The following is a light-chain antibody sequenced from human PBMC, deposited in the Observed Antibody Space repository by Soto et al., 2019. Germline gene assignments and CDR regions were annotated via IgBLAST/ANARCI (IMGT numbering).Light chain of an antibody. Sequence: EIVLTQSPGTLSLSPGERATLSCRASQGISSSYLAWYQQKPGQAPSLLIYGASTRATGIPDRFSGSGSGTDFTLTISRLEPEDFAVDYCQQYGSSPPVWTFGQGTKVEIK. CDR2: GAS. V-gene: IGKV3-20*01. J-gene: IGKJ1*01. CDR3: QQYGSSPPVWT. CDR1: QGISSSY.